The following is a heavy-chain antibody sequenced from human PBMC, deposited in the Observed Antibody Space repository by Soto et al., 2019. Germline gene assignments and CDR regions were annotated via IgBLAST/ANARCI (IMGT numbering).Heavy chain of an antibody. D-gene: IGHD1-7*01. Sequence: QVQLVQSGAEVKKPGSSVKVSCKASGGTFSSYAISWVRQAPGQGLEWMGGIIPIFGTANYAQKFQGRVTITEDESTRTAYMELSSLRSEDTAVYYCARDLDGITGTTRWFDPWGQGTLVTVSS. V-gene: IGHV1-69*12. CDR2: IIPIFGTA. J-gene: IGHJ5*02. CDR1: GGTFSSYA. CDR3: ARDLDGITGTTRWFDP.